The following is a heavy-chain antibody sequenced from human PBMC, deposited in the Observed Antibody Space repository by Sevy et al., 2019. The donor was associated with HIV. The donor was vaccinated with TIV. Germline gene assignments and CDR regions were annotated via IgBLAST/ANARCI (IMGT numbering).Heavy chain of an antibody. CDR1: GYTFTTYY. CDR2: INPSGGST. V-gene: IGHV1-46*03. J-gene: IGHJ4*02. Sequence: ASVKVSCKASGYTFTTYYIHWVRQAPGQGLEWMGIINPSGGSTRNEQKFQGRVTLTRDTSTSTVYMELSSLRSEDTAEYYCARDGRPNYYDSSAYYYDYWGQGTLVTVSS. CDR3: ARDGRPNYYDSSAYYYDY. D-gene: IGHD3-22*01.